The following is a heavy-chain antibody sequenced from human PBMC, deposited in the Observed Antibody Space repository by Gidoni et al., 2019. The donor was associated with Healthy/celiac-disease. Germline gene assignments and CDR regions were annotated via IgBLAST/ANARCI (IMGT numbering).Heavy chain of an antibody. D-gene: IGHD4-17*01. CDR2: INPSGGST. J-gene: IGHJ4*02. V-gene: IGHV1-46*01. Sequence: QVQLVQSGAEVKKPGASVKGSCKASGYHFTSYYMHWVRQAPGQGLEWMGIINPSGGSTSYAQKFQGRVTMTRDTSTSTVYMELSSLRSEDTAVYYCASTGDGDYGYFDYWGQGTLVTVSS. CDR1: GYHFTSYY. CDR3: ASTGDGDYGYFDY.